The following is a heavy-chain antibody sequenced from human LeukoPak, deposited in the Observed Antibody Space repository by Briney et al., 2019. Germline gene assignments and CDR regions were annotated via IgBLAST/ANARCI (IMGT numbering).Heavy chain of an antibody. CDR1: GFTFSSYG. D-gene: IGHD5-18*01. J-gene: IGHJ5*02. Sequence: GGSLRLSCAASGFTFSSYGMHWVRQAPGKGLEWVAVISYDGSNKYYADSVKGRFTISRDNSKNTLYLQMNSLRAEDTAVYYCAKDKDTAMPQPLNWFDPWGQGTLVTVSS. CDR2: ISYDGSNK. V-gene: IGHV3-30*18. CDR3: AKDKDTAMPQPLNWFDP.